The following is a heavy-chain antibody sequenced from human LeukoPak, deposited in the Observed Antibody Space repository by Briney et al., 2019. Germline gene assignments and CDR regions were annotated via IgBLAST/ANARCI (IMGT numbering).Heavy chain of an antibody. CDR3: ARRGRLLSPPKQAFDS. V-gene: IGHV4-39*01. CDR2: VFYSEST. D-gene: IGHD6-13*01. CDR1: GGSISSSSYY. Sequence: SETLSLTCTVSGGSISSSSYYWGWVRQPPGKGLKWIGNVFYSESTHYNPSLKSRVTISIDSSKNQFSLKLSSVTAADTAVYYCARRGRLLSPPKQAFDSWGQGTLVTVSS. J-gene: IGHJ4*02.